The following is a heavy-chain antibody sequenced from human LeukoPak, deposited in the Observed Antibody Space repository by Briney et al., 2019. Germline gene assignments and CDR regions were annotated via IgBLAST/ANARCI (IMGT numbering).Heavy chain of an antibody. J-gene: IGHJ4*02. CDR2: ISCDGSNK. D-gene: IGHD3-22*01. Sequence: GGSLRLSCAASGFTFSSYAMHWVRQAPGKGLEWVAVISCDGSNKYYADSVKGRFTISRDNSKNTLYLQMNSLRAEDTAVYYCARGGYYDSSGYLDYWGQGTLVTVSS. CDR3: ARGGYYDSSGYLDY. CDR1: GFTFSSYA. V-gene: IGHV3-30-3*01.